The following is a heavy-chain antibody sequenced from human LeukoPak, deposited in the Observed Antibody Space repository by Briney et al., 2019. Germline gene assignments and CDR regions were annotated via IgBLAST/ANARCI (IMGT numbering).Heavy chain of an antibody. D-gene: IGHD1-26*01. CDR1: GFTFSSYA. J-gene: IGHJ5*01. CDR3: ARDGSGTNLFDVGWFDS. V-gene: IGHV3-30*10. Sequence: PGRSLRLSCAASGFTFSSYAMHWVRQAPGKGLEWVAFISNDGSYNYCTDSVKGRFNISRDNSENTLHLQMNSLRPDDTAVYYCARDGSGTNLFDVGWFDSWGQGTLVTVSS. CDR2: ISNDGSYN.